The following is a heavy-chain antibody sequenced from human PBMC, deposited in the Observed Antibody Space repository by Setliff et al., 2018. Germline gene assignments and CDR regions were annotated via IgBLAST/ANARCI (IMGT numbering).Heavy chain of an antibody. CDR1: GFSFSGSA. CDR3: TFAWDGYDVFDI. Sequence: PGGSLRLSCAASGFSFSGSAVYWVRQASVKGLEWIGRIRGRTDNYATAYAASVRGWFTISRDDSKNTAYLQMNSLKTEDTAVYYCTFAWDGYDVFDIWGQGTMVTVSS. CDR2: IRGRTDNYAT. J-gene: IGHJ3*02. D-gene: IGHD5-18*01. V-gene: IGHV3-73*01.